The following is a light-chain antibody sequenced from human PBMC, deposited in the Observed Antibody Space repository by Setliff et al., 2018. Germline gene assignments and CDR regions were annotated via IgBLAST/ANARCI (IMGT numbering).Light chain of an antibody. Sequence: QSVLTQPPSASGSPGQSVTISCTGTSSDVGGYKYVSWFQQHPGKAPKLMIYEVTKRPSGVPDRFSGSKSGNTASLTVSGLQAEDEADYYCISYAGSNNDVFGTGTKGTVL. CDR1: SSDVGGYKY. V-gene: IGLV2-8*01. CDR3: ISYAGSNNDV. CDR2: EVT. J-gene: IGLJ1*01.